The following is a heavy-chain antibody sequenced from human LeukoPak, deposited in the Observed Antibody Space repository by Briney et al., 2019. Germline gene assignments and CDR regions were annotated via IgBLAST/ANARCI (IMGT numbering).Heavy chain of an antibody. CDR2: IYYSGST. CDR1: GGSVSSSSYY. Sequence: SETLSLTCTVSGGSVSSSSYYWGWIRQPPGKGLEWIGSIYYSGSTYYNPSLKSRVTISVDTSKNQFSLKLSSVTAADTAVYYCASRIGYCSGGSCLDAFDIWGQGTMVTVSS. CDR3: ASRIGYCSGGSCLDAFDI. J-gene: IGHJ3*02. V-gene: IGHV4-39*01. D-gene: IGHD2-15*01.